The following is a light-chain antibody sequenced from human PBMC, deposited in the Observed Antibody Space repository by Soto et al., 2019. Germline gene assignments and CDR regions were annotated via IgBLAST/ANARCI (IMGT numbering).Light chain of an antibody. CDR1: QSLFYSSNNKNY. Sequence: DIVMTQSPDSLAVSLGERATINCKSSQSLFYSSNNKNYLAWYQQKTGQSPKLLISWAFTRESGVPDRFSGSGSGTDFTLTISSLQAEDVEVYYRQQYYRVPLLTFGGGTKVEIK. CDR3: QQYYRVPLLT. CDR2: WAF. J-gene: IGKJ4*01. V-gene: IGKV4-1*01.